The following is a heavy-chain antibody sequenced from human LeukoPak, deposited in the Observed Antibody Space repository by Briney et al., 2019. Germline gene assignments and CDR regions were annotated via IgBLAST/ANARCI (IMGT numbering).Heavy chain of an antibody. J-gene: IGHJ4*02. CDR1: GSSMNLYS. Sequence: SETLSLTCSVSGSSMNLYSWNWIRQSPGKGLEWIAYMYYSGTTNYNPSLENRAAISLDLSRHQFSLRLNSVTAADTAVYYCARAHQGYNADVYFDYWGQGTLVTVSS. D-gene: IGHD5-24*01. V-gene: IGHV4-59*12. CDR2: MYYSGTT. CDR3: ARAHQGYNADVYFDY.